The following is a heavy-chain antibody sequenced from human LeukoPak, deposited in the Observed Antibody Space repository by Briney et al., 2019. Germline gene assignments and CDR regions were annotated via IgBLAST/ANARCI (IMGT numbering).Heavy chain of an antibody. D-gene: IGHD6-19*01. V-gene: IGHV3-7*05. CDR2: IQQNGSGR. J-gene: IGHJ4*02. CDR3: ARETRGAVGSY. CDR1: VSTLSTYW. Sequence: GGSLRLSCAASVSTLSTYWMSWVRQTPGKGLEWVSTIQQNGSGRYYVDSVKGRFTISRDNADNSLYLQMNSLRAEDTAVYYCARETRGAVGSYWGQGTLVTVSS.